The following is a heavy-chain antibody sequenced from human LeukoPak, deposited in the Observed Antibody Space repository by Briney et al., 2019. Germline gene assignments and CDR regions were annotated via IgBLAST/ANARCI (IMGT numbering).Heavy chain of an antibody. D-gene: IGHD5-18*01. V-gene: IGHV4-59*01. Sequence: SETLSLTCTVSGGSISNYYWSWIRQPPGKGLEWIAYIDYRGSTTYNPSLKSRVTISVDTSRSQFSLKLSSVTAADTAVYYCARSRSGYSYDHAAFDIWGQGTMVTVSS. CDR1: GGSISNYY. CDR3: ARSRSGYSYDHAAFDI. J-gene: IGHJ3*02. CDR2: IDYRGST.